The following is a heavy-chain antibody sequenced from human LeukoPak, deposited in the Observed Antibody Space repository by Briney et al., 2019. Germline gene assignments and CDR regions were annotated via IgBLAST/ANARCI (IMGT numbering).Heavy chain of an antibody. CDR1: GYTFTAYY. V-gene: IGHV1-2*02. CDR2: MNPNSGGT. CDR3: ARQGSNSSGWYPVDD. J-gene: IGHJ4*02. D-gene: IGHD6-19*01. Sequence: ASVKVSCKPSGYTFTAYYIHWLRQAPGQGLEWMGWMNPNSGGTKYAQTFQGRVTLTRDTSISIAYLELSSLTSDDTAVYFCARQGSNSSGWYPVDDWGQGTLVTVSS.